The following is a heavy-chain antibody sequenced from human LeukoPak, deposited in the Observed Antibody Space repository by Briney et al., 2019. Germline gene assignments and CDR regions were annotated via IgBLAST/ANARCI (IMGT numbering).Heavy chain of an antibody. CDR1: GFTFSSHT. J-gene: IGHJ4*02. CDR2: ILQDGSNA. V-gene: IGHV3-30-3*01. D-gene: IGHD1-26*01. CDR3: ARDASGSYTFDY. Sequence: GGSLRLSCAASGFTFSSHTMHWVRQAPGKGLEWVAVILQDGSNAYYADSVKGRFTITRDNSKYTLYVQMNSPRAEDTAVYYCARDASGSYTFDYWGQGTLVTVSS.